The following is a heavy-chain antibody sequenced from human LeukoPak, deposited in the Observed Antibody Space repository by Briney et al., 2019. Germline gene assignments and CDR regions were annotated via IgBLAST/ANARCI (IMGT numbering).Heavy chain of an antibody. CDR1: GYTFTSYG. CDR3: VRWYGGSGLENYYYYMDV. J-gene: IGHJ6*03. V-gene: IGHV1-18*01. D-gene: IGHD3-10*01. CDR2: ISAYNGNT. Sequence: ASVKVSCKASGYTFTSYGISWVRQAPGQGLEWMGWISAYNGNTNYAQKLQGRVTMTTDTSTSTAYMELRSLRSDDTAVYYCVRWYGGSGLENYYYYMDVWGKGTTVTISS.